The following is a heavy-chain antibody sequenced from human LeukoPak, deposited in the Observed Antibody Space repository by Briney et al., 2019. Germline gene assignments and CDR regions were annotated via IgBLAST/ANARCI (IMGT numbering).Heavy chain of an antibody. CDR1: GFTFSSYG. V-gene: IGHV3-9*03. Sequence: PGRSLRLSCAASGFTFSSYGMHWVRQAPGKGLEWVSGISWNSGSIGYADSVKGRFTISRDNAKNSLYLQMNSLRAEDMALYYCAKAPCSSTSCFYFDYWGQGTLVTVSS. J-gene: IGHJ4*02. CDR3: AKAPCSSTSCFYFDY. D-gene: IGHD2-2*01. CDR2: ISWNSGSI.